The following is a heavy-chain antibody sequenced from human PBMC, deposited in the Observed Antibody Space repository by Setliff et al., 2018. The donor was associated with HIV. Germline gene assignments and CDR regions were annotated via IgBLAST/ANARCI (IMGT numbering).Heavy chain of an antibody. CDR2: IWYDGSDK. D-gene: IGHD2-8*02. Sequence: GGSLRLSCAASGFIFSNYGMHWVRQAPGKGLEWVAFIWYDGSDKYYADSVKGRFTISRDNSKNTPFLEMNYLRAEDTAVYYCAKVYGTGYFYYYYGMHVWGQGTTVTVSS. CDR3: AKVYGTGYFYYYYGMHV. V-gene: IGHV3-30*02. J-gene: IGHJ6*02. CDR1: GFIFSNYG.